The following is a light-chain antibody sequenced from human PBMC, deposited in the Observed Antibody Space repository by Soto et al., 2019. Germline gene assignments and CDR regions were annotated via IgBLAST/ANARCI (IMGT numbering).Light chain of an antibody. CDR3: SSYTSSNTYV. V-gene: IGLV2-14*03. CDR1: SSDVGGYNY. CDR2: DVS. J-gene: IGLJ1*01. Sequence: QSVLTQPASVSGAPGQSIAISCTGTSSDVGGYNYVSWYQHHPGKAPKLMVYDVSNRPSGVSNRFSGSKSGNTASLTISGIQAEDEADYYCSSYTSSNTYVYGTGTKLTVL.